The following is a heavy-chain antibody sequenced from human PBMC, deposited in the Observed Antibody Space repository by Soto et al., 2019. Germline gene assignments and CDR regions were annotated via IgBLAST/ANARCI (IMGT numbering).Heavy chain of an antibody. J-gene: IGHJ4*02. CDR1: GGSISSSNSY. CDR3: ARRGFMGATAIDY. D-gene: IGHD1-26*01. Sequence: QLQLQESGPGLVKPSETLSLTCTVSGGSISSSNSYWGWIRQPPGKGLEWIGSIYYSGSTYYNPSVQRRVGXSXDXPTNQFSLRLSSVPAADPAVYYCARRGFMGATAIDYWGQGTLVTVSS. V-gene: IGHV4-39*01. CDR2: IYYSGST.